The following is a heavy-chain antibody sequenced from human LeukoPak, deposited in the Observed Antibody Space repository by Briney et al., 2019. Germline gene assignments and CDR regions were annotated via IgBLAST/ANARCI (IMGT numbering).Heavy chain of an antibody. Sequence: GGSLRLSCAASGFSFSTYNVHWVRQAPGEGLEWVAVISYDRTNEFYANSVKGRFTTSRDNSKSTLYRQMNSLRAEDTAVYYCAREYISGWYDYWGQGTLVTVSS. CDR1: GFSFSTYN. V-gene: IGHV3-30-3*01. CDR2: ISYDRTNE. D-gene: IGHD6-19*01. J-gene: IGHJ4*02. CDR3: AREYISGWYDY.